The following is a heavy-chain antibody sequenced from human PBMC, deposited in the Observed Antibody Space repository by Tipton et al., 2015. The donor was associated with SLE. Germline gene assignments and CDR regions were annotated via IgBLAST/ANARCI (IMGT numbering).Heavy chain of an antibody. V-gene: IGHV4-4*07. J-gene: IGHJ4*02. D-gene: IGHD6-19*01. CDR1: GGSISNYY. Sequence: TLSLTCTVSGGSISNYYWSWIRQPAGKGLEWIGRIYTSGSPNYNPSLKSRVNMSVDTSKNQFSLKLSSVTAADTAVHYCARDHPVAGPFDYWGQGTLVTVSS. CDR2: IYTSGSP. CDR3: ARDHPVAGPFDY.